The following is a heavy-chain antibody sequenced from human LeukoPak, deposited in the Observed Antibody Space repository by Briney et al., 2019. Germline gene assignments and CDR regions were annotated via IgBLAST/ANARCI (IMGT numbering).Heavy chain of an antibody. D-gene: IGHD4-17*01. Sequence: ASVKVSCKASGYTFTSYYMHWVRQAPGQGLEWMGWINPNSGGTNYAQKFQGRVTMTRDTSISTAYMELSRLRSDDTAVYYCARDLVTTAATDYWGQGTLVTVSS. V-gene: IGHV1-2*02. CDR3: ARDLVTTAATDY. J-gene: IGHJ4*02. CDR1: GYTFTSYY. CDR2: INPNSGGT.